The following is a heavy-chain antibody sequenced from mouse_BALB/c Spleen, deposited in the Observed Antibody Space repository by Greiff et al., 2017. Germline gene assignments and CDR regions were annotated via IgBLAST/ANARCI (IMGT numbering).Heavy chain of an antibody. Sequence: EVQVVDSGGGLVRPGGSLKLSCAASGFTFSSYTMSWVRQTPEKRLEWVATISSGGSYTYYPDSVKGRFTISRDNAKNTLYLQMSSLKSEDTAMYYCTRGGGYGNYYYAMDYWGQGTSVTVSS. CDR2: ISSGGSYT. CDR1: GFTFSSYT. J-gene: IGHJ4*01. D-gene: IGHD2-1*01. CDR3: TRGGGYGNYYYAMDY. V-gene: IGHV5-6-4*01.